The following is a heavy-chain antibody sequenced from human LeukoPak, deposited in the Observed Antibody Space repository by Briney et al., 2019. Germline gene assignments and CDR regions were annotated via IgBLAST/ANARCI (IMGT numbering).Heavy chain of an antibody. D-gene: IGHD3-22*01. V-gene: IGHV1-69*04. CDR3: ARDYYDSSGYRFDY. CDR1: GGTFSSYA. Sequence: GASVKVSCKASGGTFSSYAISWVRQAPGLGLEWMGRIIPILGIANYAQKFQGRVTITADKSTSTAYMELSSLRSEDTAVYYCARDYYDSSGYRFDYWGQGTLVTVSS. J-gene: IGHJ4*02. CDR2: IIPILGIA.